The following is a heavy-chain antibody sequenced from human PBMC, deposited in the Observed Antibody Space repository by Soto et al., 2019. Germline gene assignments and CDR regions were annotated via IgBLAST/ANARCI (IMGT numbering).Heavy chain of an antibody. CDR1: GGSFSGYY. J-gene: IGHJ2*01. D-gene: IGHD3-10*01. CDR3: ARGRGDGYNQHWYFDL. Sequence: QVHLQQWGAGLLKPSETLSLTCAVYGGSFSGYYWSWIRQPPGKGLEWIGEINHSGSTNYNPSLKSRFYISVGTSNNQFSLKLSSVTAADTAVYYCARGRGDGYNQHWYFDLWGRGTLVTVSS. CDR2: INHSGST. V-gene: IGHV4-34*01.